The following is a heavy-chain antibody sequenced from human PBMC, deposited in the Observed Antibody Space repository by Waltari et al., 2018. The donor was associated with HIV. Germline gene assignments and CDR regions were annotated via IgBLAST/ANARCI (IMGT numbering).Heavy chain of an antibody. D-gene: IGHD2-21*02. CDR3: ARGLPYCGGDCFGWFDP. CDR2: INPSGGRT. J-gene: IGHJ5*02. Sequence: QVQLVQSGAEVKKPGASVKVSCKASGYTFTSYYMHWVRQAPGQGLEWMGIINPSGGRTSYAQKFQGRVTMTRDTSTSTVYMELSSLRSEDTAVYYCARGLPYCGGDCFGWFDPWGQGTLVTVSS. CDR1: GYTFTSYY. V-gene: IGHV1-46*01.